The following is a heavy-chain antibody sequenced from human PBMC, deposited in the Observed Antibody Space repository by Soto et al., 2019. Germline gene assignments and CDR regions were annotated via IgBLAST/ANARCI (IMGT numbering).Heavy chain of an antibody. Sequence: ASVKFSCKAPRDTFTSYYINWVRQAPGQGLEWMGVINPHGGSTADAQKFKGRVTLTRETSASTVCMEVSSVTSEGTGMYYCARSPSGNIGIIIEATHCFAPWGQGTLVTVSS. CDR2: INPHGGST. V-gene: IGHV1-46*01. J-gene: IGHJ5*02. D-gene: IGHD5-12*01. CDR3: ARSPSGNIGIIIEATHCFAP. CDR1: RDTFTSYY.